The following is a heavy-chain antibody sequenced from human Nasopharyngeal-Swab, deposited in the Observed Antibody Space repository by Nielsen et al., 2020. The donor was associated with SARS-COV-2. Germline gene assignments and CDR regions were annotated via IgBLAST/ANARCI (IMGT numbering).Heavy chain of an antibody. Sequence: SVKVSCKASGGTFSSYAISWVRQAPGQGLEWMGGIIPIFGTANYAQKFQGRVTITADESTSTAYMELSSLRSEDTAVYYCAGAPPGYYDSSGYARFDPWGQGTLVTVSS. CDR2: IIPIFGTA. CDR1: GGTFSSYA. CDR3: AGAPPGYYDSSGYARFDP. D-gene: IGHD3-22*01. J-gene: IGHJ5*02. V-gene: IGHV1-69*13.